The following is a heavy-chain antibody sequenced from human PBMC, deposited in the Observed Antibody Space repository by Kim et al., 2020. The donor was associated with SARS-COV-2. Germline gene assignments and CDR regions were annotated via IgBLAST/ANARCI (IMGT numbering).Heavy chain of an antibody. CDR2: IWYDGSNK. Sequence: GGSLRLSCAASGFTFSSYGMHWVRQAPGKGLEWVAVIWYDGSNKYYADSVKGRFTISRDNSKNTLYLQMNSLRAEDTAVYYCAKAHDCYAYYFDYWGQGTLDTVSS. V-gene: IGHV3-33*06. CDR3: AKAHDCYAYYFDY. J-gene: IGHJ4*02. CDR1: GFTFSSYG. D-gene: IGHD2-21*01.